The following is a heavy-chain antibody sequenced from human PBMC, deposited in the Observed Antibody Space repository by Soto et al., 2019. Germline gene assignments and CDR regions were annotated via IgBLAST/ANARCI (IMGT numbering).Heavy chain of an antibody. Sequence: QLHLVQAGAEVQRPGASVRVSCKASGNTLTGHFLYWVRQARGQGLEWMGWLNSNSGGTKIAQQFLGTRALTRDTPITTADMELSRMRFDETVVYYCETLPGWLGDGPGGLGVWGVGATVTVST. CDR3: ETLPGWLGDGPGGLGV. V-gene: IGHV1-2*02. CDR1: GNTLTGHF. CDR2: LNSNSGGT. J-gene: IGHJ6*04. D-gene: IGHD3-10*01.